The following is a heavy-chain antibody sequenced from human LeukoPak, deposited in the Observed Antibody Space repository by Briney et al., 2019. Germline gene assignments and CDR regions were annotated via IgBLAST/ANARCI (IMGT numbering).Heavy chain of an antibody. J-gene: IGHJ4*02. V-gene: IGHV1-2*02. Sequence: ASVKVSCKASGYTFTGYYIHWVRQAPGQGLEWMGWINPKSGGTNYAQKFQGRVTMTRDTSISTAYMELSRLRSDDTAVCYCAPTAMDLYYFDYWGQGTLVTVSS. CDR2: INPKSGGT. CDR3: APTAMDLYYFDY. D-gene: IGHD5-18*01. CDR1: GYTFTGYY.